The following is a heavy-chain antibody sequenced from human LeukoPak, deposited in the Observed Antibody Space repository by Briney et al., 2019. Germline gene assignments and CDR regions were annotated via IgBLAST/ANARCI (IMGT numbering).Heavy chain of an antibody. CDR2: VDPEDGET. J-gene: IGHJ4*02. V-gene: IGHV1-69-2*01. CDR3: ATMVRGVIPFDY. Sequence: ASVKVSCKVSGYTFTDYYMHWVQQAPRKGLEWMGLVDPEDGETIYAEKFQGRVTITADTSTDTAYLELSSLRSEDAAVYYCATMVRGVIPFDYWGQGTLVTVSS. CDR1: GYTFTDYY. D-gene: IGHD3-10*01.